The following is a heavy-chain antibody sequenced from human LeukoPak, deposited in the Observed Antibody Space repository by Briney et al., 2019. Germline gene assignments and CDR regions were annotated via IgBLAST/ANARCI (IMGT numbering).Heavy chain of an antibody. D-gene: IGHD3-16*01. J-gene: IGHJ4*02. CDR1: GYTFTGYY. CDR2: INPNSGGT. CDR3: ARSRGGELLFDY. Sequence: ASVKVSCKASGYTFTGYYMHWVRQAPGQGLEWMGWINPNSGGTNYAQKFQGRVTMTRDTSISTAYMELSRLRSDDSAVYYCARSRGGELLFDYWGQGTLVTVSS. V-gene: IGHV1-2*02.